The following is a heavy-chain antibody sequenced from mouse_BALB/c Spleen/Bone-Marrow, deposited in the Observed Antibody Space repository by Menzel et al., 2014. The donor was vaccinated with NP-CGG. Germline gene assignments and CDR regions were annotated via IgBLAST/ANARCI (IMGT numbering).Heavy chain of an antibody. CDR2: ILPGSGST. D-gene: IGHD2-10*01. V-gene: IGHV1-9*01. J-gene: IGHJ4*01. CDR3: ARAYYVNYDAMDY. CDR1: GYTFSSHW. Sequence: VKLMESGAELMKPGASMKISCKATGYTFSSHWIEWVKQRPGHGLEWIGEILPGSGSTNYNERFKGKATFTADTSSNTAYMQLSSLTSEDSAVYYCARAYYVNYDAMDYWGQGTSVTVSS.